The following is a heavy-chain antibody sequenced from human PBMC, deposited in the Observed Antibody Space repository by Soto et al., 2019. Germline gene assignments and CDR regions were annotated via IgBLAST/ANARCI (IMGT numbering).Heavy chain of an antibody. Sequence: GGSLRLSCAASGFTFSDYAMSWVRQAPGKGLQWVSGISSNGVSTYYADSVKGRFTISRDNSKNTLFLQMNSLRAEDTAVYYCAKITVRQWLLSRHLDYWGQGSPVTVSS. V-gene: IGHV3-23*01. CDR1: GFTFSDYA. J-gene: IGHJ4*02. CDR3: AKITVRQWLLSRHLDY. D-gene: IGHD5-12*01. CDR2: ISSNGVST.